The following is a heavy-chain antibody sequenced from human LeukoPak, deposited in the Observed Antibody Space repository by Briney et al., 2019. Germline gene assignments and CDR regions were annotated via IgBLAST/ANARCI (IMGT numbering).Heavy chain of an antibody. CDR2: ISGNGGRT. CDR3: AKTMGAIDHDY. Sequence: GGSLRLSCSASGFTFSSSDMSWVRQAPGKGLEWVSTISGNGGRTYYADSVKGRFTISRDNSKNTLYLQLKSLRAEDTAVYYCAKTMGAIDHDYWGQGTLVTVSS. V-gene: IGHV3-23*01. J-gene: IGHJ4*02. CDR1: GFTFSSSD. D-gene: IGHD1-26*01.